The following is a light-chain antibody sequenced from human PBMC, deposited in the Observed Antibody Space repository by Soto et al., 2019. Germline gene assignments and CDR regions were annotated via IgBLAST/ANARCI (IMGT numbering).Light chain of an antibody. CDR1: QSITSSF. V-gene: IGKV3-20*01. CDR2: GAS. J-gene: IGKJ5*01. CDR3: LQYGSSPL. Sequence: PGERASLSCGSSQSITSSFLAWYQQKPGQAPRLLIYGASTRATGIPARFSGSGSGTDFTLTISRLEPEDFAVYSCLQYGSSPLFGHGTRLEI.